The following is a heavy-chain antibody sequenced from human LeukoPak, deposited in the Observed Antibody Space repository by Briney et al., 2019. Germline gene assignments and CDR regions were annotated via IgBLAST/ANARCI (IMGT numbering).Heavy chain of an antibody. V-gene: IGHV1-2*02. Sequence: GASVKVSCKASGYTFTGYYMHWVRQAPGQGLEWMGWINPNSGGTDYAQKFQGRVTMTRDTSISTAYKELSRLRSDDTAVYYCARGDYDILTGYYLYYFDYWGQGTLVTVSS. CDR1: GYTFTGYY. CDR3: ARGDYDILTGYYLYYFDY. J-gene: IGHJ4*02. D-gene: IGHD3-9*01. CDR2: INPNSGGT.